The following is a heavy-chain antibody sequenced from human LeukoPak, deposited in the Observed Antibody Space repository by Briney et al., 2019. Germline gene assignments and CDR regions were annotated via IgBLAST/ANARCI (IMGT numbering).Heavy chain of an antibody. CDR3: ARGPPTSRYCSGGSCYRGFDY. CDR2: INPSGGST. V-gene: IGHV1-46*01. Sequence: GASVKVSCKASVYTFTSYAMNWVRQAPGQGREWMGIINPSGGSTSYAQKFQGRVTMTRDTSTSTVYMELSSLRSEDTAVYYCARGPPTSRYCSGGSCYRGFDYWGQGTLVTVSS. CDR1: VYTFTSYA. J-gene: IGHJ4*02. D-gene: IGHD2-15*01.